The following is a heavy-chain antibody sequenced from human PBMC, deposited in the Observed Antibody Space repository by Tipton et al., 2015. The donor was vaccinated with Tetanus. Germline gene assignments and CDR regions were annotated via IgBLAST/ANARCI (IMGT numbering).Heavy chain of an antibody. D-gene: IGHD6-6*01. Sequence: TLSLTCTVSGGSISSSSYYWGWIRQPPGKGLEWIGSIYYSGSTYYNPSLKSRLTISVDTSKNQFSLKLSSVAAADTAVYYCARHEGQLVPYYYYYMDVWGEGTTVTVSS. CDR2: IYYSGST. J-gene: IGHJ6*03. CDR1: GGSISSSSYY. CDR3: ARHEGQLVPYYYYYMDV. V-gene: IGHV4-39*01.